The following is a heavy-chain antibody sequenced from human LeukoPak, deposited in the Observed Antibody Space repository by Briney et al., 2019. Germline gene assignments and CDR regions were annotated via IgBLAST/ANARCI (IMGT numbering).Heavy chain of an antibody. J-gene: IGHJ6*02. V-gene: IGHV3-74*01. Sequence: GGSLRLSCAASGFTFSSYWMHWVRQAPGKGLVWVSRINSDGSTTNYADSVKGRFTISRDNAKNTLYLQMNSLRAEDTAVYYCAKSPGRHYYYYGMDVWGQGTTVTVSS. CDR3: AKSPGRHYYYYGMDV. CDR1: GFTFSSYW. CDR2: INSDGSTT.